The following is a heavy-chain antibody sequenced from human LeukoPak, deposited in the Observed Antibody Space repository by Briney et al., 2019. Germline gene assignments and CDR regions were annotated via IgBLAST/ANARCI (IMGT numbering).Heavy chain of an antibody. D-gene: IGHD5-18*01. CDR2: IYYSGST. CDR1: GGSISSNTYY. J-gene: IGHJ5*02. Sequence: PSEALSLTCTVSGGSISSNTYYWGWIRQPPGKGLEWIGYIYYSGSTYYNPSLKSRVTISVDTSKNQFSLKLSSVTAADTAVYYCAREVDTAMNNWFDPWGQGTLVTVSS. V-gene: IGHV4-31*03. CDR3: AREVDTAMNNWFDP.